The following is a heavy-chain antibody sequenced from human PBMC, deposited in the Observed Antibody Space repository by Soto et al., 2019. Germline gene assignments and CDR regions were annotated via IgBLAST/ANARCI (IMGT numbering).Heavy chain of an antibody. D-gene: IGHD2-8*01. CDR2: ISYDGSNK. Sequence: QVQLVESGGGVVQPGRSLRLSCAASGFTFSSYGMHWVRQAPGKGLEWVAVISYDGSNKYYADSVKGRFTISRDNSKNTLYLQMNSLRAEDTAVYYCAKMCTNGVCQPKEGYFDYWGQGTLVTVSS. V-gene: IGHV3-30*18. CDR3: AKMCTNGVCQPKEGYFDY. CDR1: GFTFSSYG. J-gene: IGHJ4*02.